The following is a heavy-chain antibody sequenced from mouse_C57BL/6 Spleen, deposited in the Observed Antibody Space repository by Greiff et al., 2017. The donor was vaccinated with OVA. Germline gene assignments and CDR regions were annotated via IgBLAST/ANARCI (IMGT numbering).Heavy chain of an antibody. D-gene: IGHD2-4*01. CDR2: IDPSDSYT. Sequence: QVQLQQPGAELVMPGASVKLSCKASGYTFTSYWMHWVKQRPGQGLEWIGEIDPSDSYTNYNQKFKGKSTLTVDKSSSTAYMQLSSLTSEDSAVYYCARSYDYDLDYWGQGTSVTVSS. V-gene: IGHV1-69*01. CDR3: ARSYDYDLDY. CDR1: GYTFTSYW. J-gene: IGHJ4*01.